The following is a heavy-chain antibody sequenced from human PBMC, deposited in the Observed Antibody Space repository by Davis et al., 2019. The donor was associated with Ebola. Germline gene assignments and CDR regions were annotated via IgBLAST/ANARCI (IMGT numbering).Heavy chain of an antibody. V-gene: IGHV3-9*01. J-gene: IGHJ4*02. CDR1: GFTFDDYA. D-gene: IGHD6-19*01. CDR3: AKVIPRSGWLGGLDY. Sequence: SLKISCAASGFTFDDYAMHWVRQAPGKGLEWVSGISWNSGSIGYADSVKGRFTISRDNAKNSLYLQMNSLRAGDTALYYCAKVIPRSGWLGGLDYWGQGTLVTVSS. CDR2: ISWNSGSI.